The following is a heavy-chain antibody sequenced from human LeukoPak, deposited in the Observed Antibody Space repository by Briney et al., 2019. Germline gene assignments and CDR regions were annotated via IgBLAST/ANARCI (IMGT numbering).Heavy chain of an antibody. V-gene: IGHV4-39*01. CDR2: IYYDGST. CDR3: TRHHLYHGNLRAGNHFDS. CDR1: GGSITTCIYC. Sequence: PSETLSLTCIVSGGSITTCIYCWGWIRQPPGKGLEWIGSIYYDGSTHYNASLKSRVTISLDTSKNQFSLKLTSVTAADTAVYYCTRHHLYHGNLRAGNHFDSWGQGTLATVSS. J-gene: IGHJ4*02. D-gene: IGHD1-14*01.